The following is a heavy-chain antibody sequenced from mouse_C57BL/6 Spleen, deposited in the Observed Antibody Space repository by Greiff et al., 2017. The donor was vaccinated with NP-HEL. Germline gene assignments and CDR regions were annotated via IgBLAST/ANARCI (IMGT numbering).Heavy chain of an antibody. CDR1: GFTFSSYA. D-gene: IGHD1-1*01. J-gene: IGHJ2*01. V-gene: IGHV5-4*03. CDR2: ISDGGSYT. CDR3: ARGSSYFDY. Sequence: EVKLVESGGGLVKPGGSLKLSCAASGFTFSSYAMSWVRQTPEKRLEWVATISDGGSYTYYPDNVKGRFTISRDNAKNNLYLQMSHLKSEDTAMYYCARGSSYFDYWGQGTTLTVSS.